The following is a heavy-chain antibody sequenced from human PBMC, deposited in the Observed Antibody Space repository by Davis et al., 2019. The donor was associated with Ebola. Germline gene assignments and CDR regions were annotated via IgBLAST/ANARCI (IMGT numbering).Heavy chain of an antibody. J-gene: IGHJ4*02. CDR2: ISWNSGSI. CDR3: AKDGYSSSWYHFDY. V-gene: IGHV3-9*01. D-gene: IGHD6-13*01. Sequence: PGGSLRLSCAASGFTFDDYAMHWVRQAPGKGLEWVSGISWNSGSIGYADSVKGRFTISRDNAKNSLYLQMNSLRAEDTALYYCAKDGYSSSWYHFDYWGQGTLVTVSS. CDR1: GFTFDDYA.